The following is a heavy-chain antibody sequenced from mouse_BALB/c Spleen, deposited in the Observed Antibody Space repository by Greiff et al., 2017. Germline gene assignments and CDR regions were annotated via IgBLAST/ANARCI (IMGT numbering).Heavy chain of an antibody. V-gene: IGHV5-6*01. CDR3: ARQRNCEGFAY. D-gene: IGHD4-1*01. J-gene: IGHJ3*01. CDR2: ISSGGSYT. CDR1: GFTFSSYG. Sequence: EVHLVESGGDLVKPGGSLKLSCAASGFTFSSYGMSWVRQTPDKRLEWVATISSGGSYTYYPDSVKGRFTISRDNAKNTLYLQMSSLKSEDTAMYYCARQRNCEGFAYWGQGTLVTVSA.